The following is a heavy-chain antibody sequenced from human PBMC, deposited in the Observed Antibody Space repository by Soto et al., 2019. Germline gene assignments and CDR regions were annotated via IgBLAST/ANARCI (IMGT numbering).Heavy chain of an antibody. CDR1: GFTFSSYE. CDR3: VRSVTSGGMDV. Sequence: GGSLRLSCAASGFTFSSYEMNWVRQAPGKGLEWVSYISSSGSTIYYADSVKGRFTISRDNAKNSLYLQMNSLRAEDTAVYYCVRSVTSGGMDVWGQGTTVTVSS. CDR2: ISSSGSTI. V-gene: IGHV3-48*03. D-gene: IGHD4-4*01. J-gene: IGHJ6*02.